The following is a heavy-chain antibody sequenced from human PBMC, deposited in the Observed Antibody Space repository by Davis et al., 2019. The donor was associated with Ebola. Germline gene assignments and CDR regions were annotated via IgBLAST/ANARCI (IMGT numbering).Heavy chain of an antibody. J-gene: IGHJ6*03. CDR3: AREAGVGATYYYYMDV. Sequence: SETLSLTCNVSGASIRSHYWSWIRQPAGKGLEWIGRMFSTGRTNYNPSLKSRVTMSLDTSKNQLSLRLTSVTAADTAVYYCAREAGVGATYYYYMDVWGKGTTVTVSS. V-gene: IGHV4-4*07. CDR1: GASIRSHY. CDR2: MFSTGRT. D-gene: IGHD1-26*01.